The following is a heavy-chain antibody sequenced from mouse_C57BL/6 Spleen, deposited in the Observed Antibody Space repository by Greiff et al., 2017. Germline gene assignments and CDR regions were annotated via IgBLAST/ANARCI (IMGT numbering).Heavy chain of an antibody. V-gene: IGHV3-6*01. CDR3: ARYRLSYDGYSAFAY. CDR1: GYSITSCYY. J-gene: IGHJ3*01. Sequence: EVQLLQSGPGLVQPSQSLSLTCSVTGYSITSCYYWNWIQQFPGNKQECMGYISYGGSNNYSPSLKNRITITRDTSKNKFFLKLNSVMTDVTATYYCARYRLSYDGYSAFAYWGQGTLVTVSA. D-gene: IGHD2-3*01. CDR2: ISYGGSN.